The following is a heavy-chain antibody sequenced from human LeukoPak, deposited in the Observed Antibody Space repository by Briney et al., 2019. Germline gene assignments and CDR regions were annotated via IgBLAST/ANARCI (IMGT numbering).Heavy chain of an antibody. V-gene: IGHV4-61*09. CDR3: ARGPHYALGIYFDY. CDR1: GGSISSGRYY. Sequence: SETLSLTCSVSGGSISSGRYYWSWIRQPAGKGLEWIGHMYTSGSTTYNPSLKSRVTISGDTSKNQFSLKPSSVTAADTAVYYCARGPHYALGIYFDYWGQGTLVTVSS. D-gene: IGHD7-27*01. J-gene: IGHJ4*02. CDR2: MYTSGST.